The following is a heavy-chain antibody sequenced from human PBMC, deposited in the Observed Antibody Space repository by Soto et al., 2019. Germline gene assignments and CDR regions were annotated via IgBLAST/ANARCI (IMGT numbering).Heavy chain of an antibody. Sequence: EVQLVESGGGLVQPGGSLRLSCAASGFTVSNNYMTWVRQAPGKGLEWVSVIYSGGSTFYADSVKGRFTISRDNSKNKLYLQMNSLRAEDTAVYYCARDGPTYYFGSGSYTHYYGMDVWGQGTTVTVSS. V-gene: IGHV3-66*01. J-gene: IGHJ6*02. CDR2: IYSGGST. CDR3: ARDGPTYYFGSGSYTHYYGMDV. CDR1: GFTVSNNY. D-gene: IGHD3-10*01.